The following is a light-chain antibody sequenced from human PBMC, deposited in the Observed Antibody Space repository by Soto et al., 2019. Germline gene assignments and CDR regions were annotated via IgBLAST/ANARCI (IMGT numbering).Light chain of an antibody. V-gene: IGKV3-15*01. CDR1: QNIDIN. Sequence: EIVMTQSPATLSLSPGERATLSCRASQNIDINLVWYQQKPGQAPRLLIFRASTRATGIPARFSGSGSGTEFTLTIRSLQSEDFATYYCHQYPHWPPITFGQGTRLEIK. CDR3: HQYPHWPPIT. CDR2: RAS. J-gene: IGKJ5*01.